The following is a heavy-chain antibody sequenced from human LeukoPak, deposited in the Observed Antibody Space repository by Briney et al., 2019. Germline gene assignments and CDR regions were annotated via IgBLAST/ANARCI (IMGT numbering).Heavy chain of an antibody. CDR2: IYYSGST. D-gene: IGHD5-18*01. CDR3: ARAIYSYGYYYYAMDV. V-gene: IGHV4-59*01. Sequence: SETLSLTCTVSGGSISSYYWSWIRRSPGKGLEWVGYIYYSGSTNYNPSLKSRVTISVDTSKNQFSLNLTSVTAADTAVYYCARAIYSYGYYYYAMDVWGQGTTVTVSS. CDR1: GGSISSYY. J-gene: IGHJ6*02.